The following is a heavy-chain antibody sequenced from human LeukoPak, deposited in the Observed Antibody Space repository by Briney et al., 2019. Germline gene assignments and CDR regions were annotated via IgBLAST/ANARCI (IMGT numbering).Heavy chain of an antibody. V-gene: IGHV1-46*01. CDR1: GDSFTTYY. D-gene: IGHD3-10*01. Sequence: ASVKVSCKTSGDSFTTYYFHWVRQAPGQGLEWVAPINPKDGSTDFAENFRGRVTLTRDTSTTTLYMDLHSLESADTAVYYCARSGGRVTMVRGVKASYYGMDVWGQGTTVTVSS. CDR2: INPKDGST. CDR3: ARSGGRVTMVRGVKASYYGMDV. J-gene: IGHJ6*02.